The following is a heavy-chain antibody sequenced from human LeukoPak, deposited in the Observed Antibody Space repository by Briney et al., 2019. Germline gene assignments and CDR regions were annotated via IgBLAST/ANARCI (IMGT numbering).Heavy chain of an antibody. CDR1: GGSFSDYY. V-gene: IGHV4-34*01. J-gene: IGHJ4*02. CDR3: ASFPLDY. Sequence: SETLSLTCAVYGGSFSDYYWIWIRQPPGKGLEWIGYIYHSGSTYYNPSLKSRVTISVDRSKNQFSLKLSSVTAADTAVYYCASFPLDYWGQGTLVTVSS. CDR2: IYHSGST.